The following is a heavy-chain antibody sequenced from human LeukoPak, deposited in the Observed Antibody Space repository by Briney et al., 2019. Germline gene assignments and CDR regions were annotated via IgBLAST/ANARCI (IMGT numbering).Heavy chain of an antibody. J-gene: IGHJ5*02. CDR2: IYYSGST. V-gene: IGHV4-39*07. CDR1: GDSINSSPYY. Sequence: NPSETLSLTCTVSGDSINSSPYYWGWIRQPPGEGLEWIGTIYYSGSTYYNPSLKSRVTMSVDTSKNQFSLKLSSVTAADTAVYYCARLMYYYGSGSYSWFDPWGQGTLVTVSS. D-gene: IGHD3-10*01. CDR3: ARLMYYYGSGSYSWFDP.